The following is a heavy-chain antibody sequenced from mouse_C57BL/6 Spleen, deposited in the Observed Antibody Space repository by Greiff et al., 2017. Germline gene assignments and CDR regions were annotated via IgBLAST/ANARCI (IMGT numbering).Heavy chain of an antibody. J-gene: IGHJ2*01. CDR3: ARDEGGYNFDY. CDR2: ISDGGSYT. CDR1: GFTFSSYA. D-gene: IGHD1-1*02. Sequence: EVKLVESGGGLVKPGGSLKLSCAASGFTFSSYAMSWVRQTPEKRLEWVATISDGGSYTYYPDNVKVRFTISRDNAKDNLYLQMSHLKSEDTAMYYCARDEGGYNFDYWGQGTTLTVSS. V-gene: IGHV5-4*01.